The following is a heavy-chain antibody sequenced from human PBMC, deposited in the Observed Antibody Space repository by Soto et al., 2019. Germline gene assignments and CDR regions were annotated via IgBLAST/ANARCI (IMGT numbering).Heavy chain of an antibody. J-gene: IGHJ6*02. CDR1: GGSIINSSYY. CDR2: IYYSGST. D-gene: IGHD3-10*01. V-gene: IGHV4-39*01. CDR3: ARFHYYGSGKGRYYYGMDV. Sequence: SETMSVTCTVAGGSIINSSYYWGWINKPPGKGLEWIGSIYYSGSTYYNPSLKSRVTISVDTSKNQFSLKLSSVTAADTAVYYCARFHYYGSGKGRYYYGMDVWGQGTTVTVSS.